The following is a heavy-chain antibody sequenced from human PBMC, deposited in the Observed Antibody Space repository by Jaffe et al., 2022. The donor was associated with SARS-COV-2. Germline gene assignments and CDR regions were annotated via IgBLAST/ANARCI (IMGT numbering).Heavy chain of an antibody. V-gene: IGHV1-46*01. J-gene: IGHJ4*02. CDR3: ARDQNRVAMAGVIVLVGPLEY. D-gene: IGHD3-16*02. Sequence: QVQLMQSGPEVKKPGASVKVSCKASGYTFTNYYLHWVRQAPGQGPEWMGIINPSDGSLGYDQKFQGRLTMTTDTPTSTVFMELSGLKSDDTAVYYCARDQNRVAMAGVIVLVGPLEYWGQGALVTVSS. CDR1: GYTFTNYY. CDR2: INPSDGSL.